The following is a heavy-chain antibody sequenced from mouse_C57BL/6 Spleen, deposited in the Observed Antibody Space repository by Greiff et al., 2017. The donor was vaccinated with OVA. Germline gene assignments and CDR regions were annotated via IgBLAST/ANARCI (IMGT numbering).Heavy chain of an antibody. D-gene: IGHD2-1*01. V-gene: IGHV1-62-3*01. CDR3: ARSDLYGNYDDYFDY. J-gene: IGHJ2*01. CDR2: IDPNSGGT. Sequence: QVQLQQSGAELVKPGASVKLSCKASGYTFTSYWMHWVKQRPGRGLEWIGRIDPNSGGTKYNEKFKSKATLTVDKPSSTAYMQLSSLTSEDSAIYYCARSDLYGNYDDYFDYWGQGTTLTVSS. CDR1: GYTFTSYW.